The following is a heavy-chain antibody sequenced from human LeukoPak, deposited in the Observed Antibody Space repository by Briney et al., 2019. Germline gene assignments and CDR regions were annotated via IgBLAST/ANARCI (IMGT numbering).Heavy chain of an antibody. CDR2: INSDGSST. D-gene: IGHD3-16*02. Sequence: GGSLRLSCAASGFTFSSYWMRWVRQAPGKGLVWVSRINSDGSSTSYADSVKGRFTISRDNAKNTLYLQMNSLRAEDTAVYYCAREGEYDYVWGSYRKDYYYYGMDVWGKGTTVTVSS. J-gene: IGHJ6*04. V-gene: IGHV3-74*01. CDR1: GFTFSSYW. CDR3: AREGEYDYVWGSYRKDYYYYGMDV.